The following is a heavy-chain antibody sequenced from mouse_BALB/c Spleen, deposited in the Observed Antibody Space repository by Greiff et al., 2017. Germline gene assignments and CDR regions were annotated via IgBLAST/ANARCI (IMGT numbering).Heavy chain of an antibody. D-gene: IGHD1-1*01. CDR2: IWGGGST. CDR1: GFSLTDYG. V-gene: IGHV2-6-5*01. J-gene: IGHJ4*01. CDR3: AKHEGYYGSSYAAMDY. Sequence: VMLVESGPGLVAPSQSLSITCTVSGFSLTDYGVSWIRQPPGKGLEWLGVIWGGGSTYYNSALKSRLSISKDNSKSQVFLKMNSLQTDDTAMYYCAKHEGYYGSSYAAMDYWGQGTSVTVSS.